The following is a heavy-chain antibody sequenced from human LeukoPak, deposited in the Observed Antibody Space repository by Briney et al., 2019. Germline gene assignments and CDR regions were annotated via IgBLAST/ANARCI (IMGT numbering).Heavy chain of an antibody. Sequence: GGSLRLSCAASEFTFSDYYMSWIRQAPGKGLEWVSYISSSGTTIYYADSVKGRFTISRDNAKNSLYLQMNSLRAEDTAVHYCARDPYPYDSSGWVDYWGQGTLVTVSS. V-gene: IGHV3-11*04. CDR1: EFTFSDYY. J-gene: IGHJ4*02. CDR2: ISSSGTTI. D-gene: IGHD3-22*01. CDR3: ARDPYPYDSSGWVDY.